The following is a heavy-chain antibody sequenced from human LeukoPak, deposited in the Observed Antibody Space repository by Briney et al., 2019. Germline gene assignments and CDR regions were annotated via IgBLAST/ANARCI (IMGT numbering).Heavy chain of an antibody. Sequence: GGSLRLSCAASGFTVSSSYMSWVRQAPGKGLEWVSVIYSGGSTYHADSVKGRFTISRDNSKNTLYLQMNSLRAEDTAVYYCARDSGYCTNGVCWDAWFDPWGQGTLVTVSS. D-gene: IGHD2-8*01. V-gene: IGHV3-66*01. J-gene: IGHJ5*02. CDR1: GFTVSSSY. CDR2: IYSGGST. CDR3: ARDSGYCTNGVCWDAWFDP.